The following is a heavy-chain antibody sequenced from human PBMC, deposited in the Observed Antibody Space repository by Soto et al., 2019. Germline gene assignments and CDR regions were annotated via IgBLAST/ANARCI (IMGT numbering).Heavy chain of an antibody. CDR2: IWYDGSNK. Sequence: QVQLVESGGGVVQPGRSLRLSCAASGFTFSSYGMHWVRQAPGKGLEWVAVIWYDGSNKYYADSVKGRLTISRDNSKNTLYLQMNSLRDEDTAVYYCARDRVGYYDSSGYSQLGPNGMDVWGQGTTVTVSS. CDR3: ARDRVGYYDSSGYSQLGPNGMDV. D-gene: IGHD3-22*01. CDR1: GFTFSSYG. J-gene: IGHJ6*02. V-gene: IGHV3-33*01.